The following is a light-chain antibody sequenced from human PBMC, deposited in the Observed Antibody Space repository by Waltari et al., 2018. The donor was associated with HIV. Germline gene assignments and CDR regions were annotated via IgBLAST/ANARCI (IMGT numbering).Light chain of an antibody. CDR3: NSRDSSGHWV. V-gene: IGLV3-19*01. CDR2: GKN. Sequence: SSELTQDPAVSVALGQTVRITCQGDILRTYYASWYQQKPGQAPILVISGKNNRPSGIPDRFSGSSSGNTASLTITGAQAEDEADYYCNSRDSSGHWVFGGGTKLTVL. J-gene: IGLJ3*02. CDR1: ILRTYY.